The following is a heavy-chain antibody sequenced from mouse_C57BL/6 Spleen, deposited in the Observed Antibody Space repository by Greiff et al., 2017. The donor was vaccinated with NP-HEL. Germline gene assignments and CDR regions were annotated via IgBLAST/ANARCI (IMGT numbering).Heavy chain of an antibody. CDR3: ARQSNYWYFDV. CDR2: ISGGGGNT. CDR1: GFTFSSYT. J-gene: IGHJ1*03. D-gene: IGHD2-5*01. V-gene: IGHV5-9*01. Sequence: EVKLVESGGGLVKPGGSLKLSCAASGFTFSSYTMSWVRQTPEKRLEWVATISGGGGNTYYPDSVKGRFTISRDNAKNTLYLQMSSLRSEDTALYYCARQSNYWYFDVWGTGTTVTVSS.